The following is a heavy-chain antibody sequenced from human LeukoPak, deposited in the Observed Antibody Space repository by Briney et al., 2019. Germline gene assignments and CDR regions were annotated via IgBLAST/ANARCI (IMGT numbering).Heavy chain of an antibody. V-gene: IGHV3-48*04. Sequence: PGGSLRLSCAASGFTFSSYSMNWVRQAPGKGLEWVSYISSSSSTIYYADSVKGRFTISRDNAKNSLYLQMNSLRAEDTAVYYCARDMRLQIGYCSGGSCYPQPASWYFDLWGRGTLVTVSS. CDR2: ISSSSSTI. CDR3: ARDMRLQIGYCSGGSCYPQPASWYFDL. D-gene: IGHD2-15*01. J-gene: IGHJ2*01. CDR1: GFTFSSYS.